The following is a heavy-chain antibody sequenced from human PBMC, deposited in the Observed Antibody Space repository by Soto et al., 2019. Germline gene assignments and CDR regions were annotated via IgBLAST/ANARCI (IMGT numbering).Heavy chain of an antibody. CDR3: ARALDVDTIMVTFRTYYYYGMDV. CDR1: GFTFSRYG. Sequence: QVQLVESGGGVVQPGRSLRLSCAASGFTFSRYGMHWVRQAPGKGLEWVAIIWYDGSNTYYADSVKGRFTISRDNSKNTLNLQMNSLRAEDTAVYYCARALDVDTIMVTFRTYYYYGMDVWGQGTTVTVPS. J-gene: IGHJ6*02. D-gene: IGHD5-18*01. CDR2: IWYDGSNT. V-gene: IGHV3-33*01.